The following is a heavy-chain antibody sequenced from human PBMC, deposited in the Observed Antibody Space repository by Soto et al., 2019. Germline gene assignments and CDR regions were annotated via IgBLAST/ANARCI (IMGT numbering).Heavy chain of an antibody. J-gene: IGHJ4*02. V-gene: IGHV1-69*01. CDR3: AREMDLSMVRGVAAFDY. D-gene: IGHD3-10*01. CDR2: IIPIFGTA. CDR1: GGTFSSYA. Sequence: QVQLVQSGAEVKKPGSSVKVSCKASGGTFSSYAISWVRQAPGQGLEWMGGIIPIFGTANYAQKFQGRVTITADESTSTAYMELSSLRSEDTAVCYCAREMDLSMVRGVAAFDYWGQGTLVTVSS.